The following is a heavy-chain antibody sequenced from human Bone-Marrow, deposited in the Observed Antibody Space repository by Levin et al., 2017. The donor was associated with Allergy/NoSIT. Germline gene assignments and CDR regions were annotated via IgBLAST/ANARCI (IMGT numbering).Heavy chain of an antibody. CDR3: ARISSAAFDM. J-gene: IGHJ3*02. D-gene: IGHD6-19*01. CDR2: INPNSGDT. Sequence: PSASVKVSCKASGYTFTDYFIRWVRLAPGQGLEWMGWINPNSGDTDSSQNFQGTVTMTRDTSISTAYMEVTSLTSNDTALYYCARISSAAFDMWGQGTVVTVSS. CDR1: GYTFTDYF. V-gene: IGHV1-2*02.